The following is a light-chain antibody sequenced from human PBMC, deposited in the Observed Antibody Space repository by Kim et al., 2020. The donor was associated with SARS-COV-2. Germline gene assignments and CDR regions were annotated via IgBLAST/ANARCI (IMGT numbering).Light chain of an antibody. V-gene: IGLV2-14*01. Sequence: QSALTQPASVSGSPGQSITISCTGTSSDVGGYNYVSWYQQHPGKAPKLMIYDVSKRPSGVSNRFSGSKSGNTASLTISGLQAGDGADCYCSSYTSSSPLYVFGAGTKVAVL. CDR2: DVS. CDR1: SSDVGGYNY. J-gene: IGLJ1*01. CDR3: SSYTSSSPLYV.